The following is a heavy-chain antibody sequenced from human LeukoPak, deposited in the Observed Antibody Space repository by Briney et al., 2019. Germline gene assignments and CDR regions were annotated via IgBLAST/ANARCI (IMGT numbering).Heavy chain of an antibody. CDR3: ARSGASSSGWPFDY. J-gene: IGHJ4*02. Sequence: SSETLSLTCTVSGYSTSSGYYWGWIRQPPGKGLEWIGNIYHDGSAYYNPSLKSRVTISVDTSKNQFSLKLSSVTAADTAVYYCARSGASSSGWPFDYWGQGTLVTVSS. V-gene: IGHV4-38-2*02. CDR1: GYSTSSGYY. CDR2: IYHDGSA. D-gene: IGHD6-19*01.